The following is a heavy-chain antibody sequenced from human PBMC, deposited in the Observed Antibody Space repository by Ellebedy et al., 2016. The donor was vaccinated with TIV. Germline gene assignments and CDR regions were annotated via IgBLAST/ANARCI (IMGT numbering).Heavy chain of an antibody. CDR2: IIPIFGTA. CDR3: ATGARGSIAAAPGY. CDR1: GGTFSSYA. D-gene: IGHD6-13*01. J-gene: IGHJ4*02. V-gene: IGHV1-69*13. Sequence: ASVKVSCKASGGTFSSYAISWVRQAPGQGLEWMGGIIPIFGTANYAQKFQGRVTITADESTSTAYMELSSLRSEDTAVYYCATGARGSIAAAPGYWGQGTLVTVSS.